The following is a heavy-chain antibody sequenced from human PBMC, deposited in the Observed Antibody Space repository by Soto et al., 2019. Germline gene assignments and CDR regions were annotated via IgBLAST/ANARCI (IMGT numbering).Heavy chain of an antibody. CDR2: INPNSGGT. CDR3: ARGDSTGSPTGWFDP. D-gene: IGHD6-19*01. CDR1: GYSLSGYY. Sequence: ASVKVSCKASGYSLSGYYLHWVRQAPGQGPEWMGWINPNSGGTKYVQKFQGRVTMTRDTSISTVYLELSRLRSDDTAVYYCARGDSTGSPTGWFDPWGQGTLVTVSS. V-gene: IGHV1-2*02. J-gene: IGHJ5*02.